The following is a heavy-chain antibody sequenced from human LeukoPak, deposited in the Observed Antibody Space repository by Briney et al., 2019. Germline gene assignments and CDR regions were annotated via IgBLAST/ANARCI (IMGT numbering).Heavy chain of an antibody. CDR2: IYYSGST. V-gene: IGHV4-59*01. CDR3: ARPRWGLYYFDY. CDR1: GGSISSYY. D-gene: IGHD3-16*01. J-gene: IGHJ4*02. Sequence: PSETLSLTCTVSGGSISSYYWSWIRQPPGKGLEWIGYIYYSGSTNYNPSLKSRVTISVDTSKNQFSLKLSSVTAADTAVYYCARPRWGLYYFDYWGQGTLVTVSS.